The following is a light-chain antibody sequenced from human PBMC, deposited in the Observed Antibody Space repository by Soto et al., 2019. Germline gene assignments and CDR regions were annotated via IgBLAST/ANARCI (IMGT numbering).Light chain of an antibody. Sequence: SYELTQPPSVSVAPEKTATITCGGNNIGDKRVHWYRQKPGQAPVLLISYDSDRHSGIPERFSGSNPGNTATLTISRVEAGDEADYYCQVWDIMTDNYVFGGGTKLTVL. CDR2: YDS. CDR1: NIGDKR. CDR3: QVWDIMTDNYV. J-gene: IGLJ1*01. V-gene: IGLV3-21*04.